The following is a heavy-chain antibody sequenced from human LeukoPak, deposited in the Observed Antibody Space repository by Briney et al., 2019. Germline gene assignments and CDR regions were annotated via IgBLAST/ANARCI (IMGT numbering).Heavy chain of an antibody. D-gene: IGHD6-13*01. J-gene: IGHJ3*02. CDR3: AGSWSPYDAFDI. CDR2: INQDGSKK. Sequence: GGSLRLSCAASEFTFSSYWMIWVRQAPGKGLEWVANINQDGSKKYYVDSVKGRFTISRDNARNSLYLQMNSLGAEDTAVYYCAGSWSPYDAFDIWGQGTMVTVSS. CDR1: EFTFSSYW. V-gene: IGHV3-7*01.